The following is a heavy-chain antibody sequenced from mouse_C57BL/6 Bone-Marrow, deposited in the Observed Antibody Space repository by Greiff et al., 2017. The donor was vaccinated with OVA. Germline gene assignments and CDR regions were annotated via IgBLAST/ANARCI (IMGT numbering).Heavy chain of an antibody. V-gene: IGHV6-3*01. CDR3: TYYYGSGLYAMDY. D-gene: IGHD1-1*01. CDR2: ISLKSDNYAT. J-gene: IGHJ4*01. CDR1: GFTFSNYW. Sequence: EVKLEESGGGLVQPGGSMKLSCVASGFTFSNYWMNWVRQSPEKGLEWVAQISLKSDNYATHYALSVKGRFTISRDDSKSSVYLQMNNLRAEDTGIYYCTYYYGSGLYAMDYWGQGTSVTVSS.